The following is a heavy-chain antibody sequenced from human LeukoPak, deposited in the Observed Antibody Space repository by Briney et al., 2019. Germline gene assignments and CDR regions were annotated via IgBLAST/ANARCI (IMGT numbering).Heavy chain of an antibody. V-gene: IGHV6-1*01. Sequence: SQTLSLTCAISGDSVSSNSAAWNWIRQSPSRGLEWLGRTYYRSKWYNDYAVSVKSRITINPNTSKNQFSLQLNSVTPEDTAVYYCARGYSTFYDSSGYYWYYFDYWGQGTLVTVSS. D-gene: IGHD3-22*01. CDR3: ARGYSTFYDSSGYYWYYFDY. CDR2: TYYRSKWYN. J-gene: IGHJ4*02. CDR1: GDSVSSNSAA.